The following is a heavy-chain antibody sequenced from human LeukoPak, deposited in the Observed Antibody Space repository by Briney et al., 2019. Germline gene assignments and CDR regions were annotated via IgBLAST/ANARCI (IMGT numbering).Heavy chain of an antibody. CDR2: ISDDGTNK. CDR3: AKDSSSSNYYYGMDV. D-gene: IGHD6-6*01. Sequence: PGGSLRLSCAASGFTFRNYAMHWVRQAPGKGLEWVARISDDGTNKYYVDSVKGRVTISRDNSKNTLFLQMNSLRAEDTAVYYCAKDSSSSNYYYGMDVWGQGTTVTVSS. V-gene: IGHV3-30*18. J-gene: IGHJ6*02. CDR1: GFTFRNYA.